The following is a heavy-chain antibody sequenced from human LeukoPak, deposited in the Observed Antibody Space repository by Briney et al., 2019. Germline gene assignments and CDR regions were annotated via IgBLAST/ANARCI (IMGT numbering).Heavy chain of an antibody. CDR1: GYSSSSGYY. J-gene: IGHJ3*02. V-gene: IGHV4-38-2*01. Sequence: SETLSLTCAVSGYSSSSGYYWGRIRQPPGEGLEWIGSIYHSGSTYYNPSLKSRVTISVDTSKNQFSLKLSSVTAADTAVYYCASPANAFDIWGQGTMVTVSS. CDR3: ASPANAFDI. CDR2: IYHSGST.